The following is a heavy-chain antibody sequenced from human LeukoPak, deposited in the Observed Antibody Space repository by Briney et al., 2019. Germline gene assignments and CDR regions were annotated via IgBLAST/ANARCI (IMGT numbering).Heavy chain of an antibody. V-gene: IGHV4-59*01. CDR2: IHYSGSP. J-gene: IGHJ6*03. Sequence: SETLSLTCTVSGGSISNYYWSWLRQFPGKGLEWIGYIHYSGSPNYNPSLKGRVTISVDTSKNHFSLKLTSVTAADTAVYYCAVDYDSPGYYFSMDVWGKGTTVTVSS. CDR1: GGSISNYY. D-gene: IGHD3-22*01. CDR3: AVDYDSPGYYFSMDV.